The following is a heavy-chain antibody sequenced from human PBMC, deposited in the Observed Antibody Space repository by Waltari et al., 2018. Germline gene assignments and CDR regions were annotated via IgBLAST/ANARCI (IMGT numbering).Heavy chain of an antibody. CDR2: ISSSGRTI. Sequence: EVQLVESGGDLVQPGGSLRLSCAASGFTFSSYELNWVRQAPGKGVEWVSYISSSGRTIYYADSVKGRFTISRDNANNSLYLQMNSLRAEDTAVYYCALAHYRWGQGTLVTVSS. D-gene: IGHD1-26*01. J-gene: IGHJ4*02. V-gene: IGHV3-48*03. CDR3: ALAHYR. CDR1: GFTFSSYE.